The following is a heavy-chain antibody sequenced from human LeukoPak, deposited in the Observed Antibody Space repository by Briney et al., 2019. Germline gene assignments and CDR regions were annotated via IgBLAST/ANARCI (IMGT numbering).Heavy chain of an antibody. CDR2: IYATGST. V-gene: IGHV4-4*07. CDR1: GDFLWSFW. Sequence: SETLSLTCDVSGDFLWSFWWGSVRQPAGKGLEWIGRIYATGSTKLNPSLKSRLTMSMDTSTNRLSMKLSLKLTTVTATATRMYICAKHGYTVSYYFLDSCSQGTLVTVSP. CDR3: AKHGYTVSYYFLDS. J-gene: IGHJ4*02. D-gene: IGHD1-26*01.